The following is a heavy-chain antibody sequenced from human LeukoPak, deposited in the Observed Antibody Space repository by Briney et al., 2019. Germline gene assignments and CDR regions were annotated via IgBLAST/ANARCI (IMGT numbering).Heavy chain of an antibody. CDR3: ASHRRGFSSGSVRGYDC. D-gene: IGHD6-19*01. J-gene: IGHJ4*02. CDR2: INHSGST. CDR1: GGSFSGYY. V-gene: IGHV4-34*01. Sequence: PSETLSLTCAVYGGSFSGYYWSWIRQPPGKGLEWIGEINHSGSTNYNPSLKSRVTISVDTSKDQFSLKLSSVTAADTAVYYCASHRRGFSSGSVRGYDCWGQGTLVTVSS.